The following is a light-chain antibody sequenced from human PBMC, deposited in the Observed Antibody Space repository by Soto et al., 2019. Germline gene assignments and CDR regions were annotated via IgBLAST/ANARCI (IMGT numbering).Light chain of an antibody. V-gene: IGKV2-28*01. CDR2: LGS. CDR3: MQALRSWT. CDR1: QSLLHSNGYNY. Sequence: DIVMTQSPLSLPVTPGEPASISCRSSQSLLHSNGYNYLDWYLQKPGQSPQLLIYLGSNRASGVPDRFSGSRSGTDFTLKISRVEAEDVGVYYCMQALRSWTFGQGTKVEIK. J-gene: IGKJ1*01.